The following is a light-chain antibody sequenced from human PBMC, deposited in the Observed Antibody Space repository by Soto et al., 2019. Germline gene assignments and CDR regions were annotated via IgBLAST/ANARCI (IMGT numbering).Light chain of an antibody. V-gene: IGLV2-11*01. Sequence: QSALTQPRSGSGSPGQSVTISCTGTSSDVGGYNFVSWYQQHPGKAPKLMIYDVSKRPSGVPDRFSGSKSGNTASLTISGLQAEDEADYYCCSHAGGYTWVFGTGTKLTVL. CDR2: DVS. CDR1: SSDVGGYNF. CDR3: CSHAGGYTWV. J-gene: IGLJ1*01.